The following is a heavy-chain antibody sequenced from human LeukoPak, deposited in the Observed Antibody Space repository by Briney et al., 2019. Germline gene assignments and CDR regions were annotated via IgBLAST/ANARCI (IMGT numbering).Heavy chain of an antibody. Sequence: PGGSLRLSCSASGFTFNAYGMGWVRQAPGKGLEWVSHITASGTAMFYADSVKGRFTISRDNAKNSLYLQMNSLRDEDTAVYYCASSGSYRFDYWGQGTLVTVSS. CDR3: ASSGSYRFDY. CDR1: GFTFNAYG. CDR2: ITASGTAM. D-gene: IGHD1-26*01. J-gene: IGHJ4*02. V-gene: IGHV3-48*02.